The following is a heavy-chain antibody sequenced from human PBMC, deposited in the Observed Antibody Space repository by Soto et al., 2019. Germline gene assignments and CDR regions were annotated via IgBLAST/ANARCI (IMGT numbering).Heavy chain of an antibody. CDR3: ARDLAVGLVDY. CDR2: TSAYNSNT. V-gene: IGHV1-18*01. D-gene: IGHD6-19*01. Sequence: QVQLVQSGAEVKKPGASVKVSCKASGYTFTSYGISWVRQSPGQGPEWMGWTSAYNSNTKYAQKLQGRVTMTTDTPTSTAYMELRSLRSDDTAVYSCARDLAVGLVDYWGQGSLVTVSS. J-gene: IGHJ4*02. CDR1: GYTFTSYG.